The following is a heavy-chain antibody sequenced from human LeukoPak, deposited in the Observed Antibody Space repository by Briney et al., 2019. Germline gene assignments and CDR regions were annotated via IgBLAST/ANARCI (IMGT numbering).Heavy chain of an antibody. CDR2: IYYSGST. D-gene: IGHD6-6*01. CDR1: GGSISSGDYY. CDR3: ARLSSSSYFDC. V-gene: IGHV4-30-4*08. J-gene: IGHJ4*02. Sequence: PSQTLSLTCTVSGGSISSGDYYWSWIRQPPGKGLEWIGYIYYSGSTYYNPSLKSRVTISVDTSKNQFSLKLSSVTAADTAVYYCARLSSSSYFDCWGQGTLVAVSS.